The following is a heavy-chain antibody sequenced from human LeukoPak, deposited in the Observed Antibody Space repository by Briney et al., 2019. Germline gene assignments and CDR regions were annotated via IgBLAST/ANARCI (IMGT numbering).Heavy chain of an antibody. CDR1: GFTFSSYG. D-gene: IGHD3-3*01. V-gene: IGHV3-30*18. J-gene: IGHJ4*02. CDR2: ISYDGSSK. Sequence: GGSLRLSCAASGFTFSSYGMHWVRQAPGKGLEWVAVISYDGSSKYYADSVKGRFTISRDNSKNTLYLQMNSLRAEDTAVYYCAKEPPPFDFWSGYYYFDYWGQGTLVTVSS. CDR3: AKEPPPFDFWSGYYYFDY.